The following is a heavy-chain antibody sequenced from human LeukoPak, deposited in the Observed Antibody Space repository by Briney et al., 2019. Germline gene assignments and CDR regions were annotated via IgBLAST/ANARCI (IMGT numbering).Heavy chain of an antibody. J-gene: IGHJ4*02. CDR3: AIRNYYDSSGLDY. Sequence: GGSLRLSCAASGFTFGTYAMSWVRQAPVKGLEWVSSIGGSADNTYYADSVKGRFTISRDNSKNTLYLQMNSLRAEDSAVYYCAIRNYYDSSGLDYWGQGTLVTVSS. CDR2: IGGSADNT. D-gene: IGHD3-22*01. V-gene: IGHV3-23*01. CDR1: GFTFGTYA.